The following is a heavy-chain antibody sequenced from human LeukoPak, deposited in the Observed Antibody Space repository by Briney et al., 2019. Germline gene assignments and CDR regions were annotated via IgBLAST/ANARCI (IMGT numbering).Heavy chain of an antibody. CDR3: ARVSYGDYFDY. V-gene: IGHV3-21*01. D-gene: IGHD5-18*01. CDR1: GFTFSRNS. CDR2: ISTSSSYI. J-gene: IGHJ4*02. Sequence: GGSLRLSCAVSGFTFSRNSMNWVRQAPGKGLEWVSSISTSSSYIYYADSVKGRFTISRDNARNSLYLQMNSLRAEDTAVYYCARVSYGDYFDYWGQGTLVTVSS.